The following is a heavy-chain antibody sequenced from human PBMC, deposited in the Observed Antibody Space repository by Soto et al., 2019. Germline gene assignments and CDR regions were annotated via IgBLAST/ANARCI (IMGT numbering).Heavy chain of an antibody. CDR2: IYYSGST. CDR3: ARVERYCSSPRCYGFDN. CDR1: GGSISSGGYY. D-gene: IGHD2-2*01. V-gene: IGHV4-31*03. Sequence: PSETLSLACTVSGGSISSGGYYWSWIRQHPGKGLEWIGYIYYSGSTYYNPSLKSRVTISVDTSRNQFSLKLSSVTAADTAVYYCARVERYCSSPRCYGFDNWGQGTLVTVS. J-gene: IGHJ4*02.